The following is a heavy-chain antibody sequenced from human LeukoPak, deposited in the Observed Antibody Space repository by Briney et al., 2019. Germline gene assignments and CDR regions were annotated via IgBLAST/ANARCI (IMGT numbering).Heavy chain of an antibody. CDR1: GGSISSYY. V-gene: IGHV4-59*08. J-gene: IGHJ3*02. CDR2: IYYSGST. CDR3: DGITIFGVANRPDAFDI. D-gene: IGHD3-3*01. Sequence: SETLSLTCTVSGGSISSYYWSWIRQPPGKGLEWIGYIYYSGSTNYNPSLKSRVTISVDTSKNQFSLKLSSVTAADTAVYYCDGITIFGVANRPDAFDIWGQGTMVTVSS.